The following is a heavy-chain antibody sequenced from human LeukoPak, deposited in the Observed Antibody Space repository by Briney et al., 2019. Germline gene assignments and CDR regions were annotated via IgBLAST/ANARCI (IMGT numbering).Heavy chain of an antibody. D-gene: IGHD2-2*01. CDR1: GFTFGGHQ. CDR2: INRDGRST. J-gene: IGHJ4*02. CDR3: ARTYQGIDF. V-gene: IGHV3-48*03. Sequence: PGGSLRLSCAVSGFTFGGHQMNWVRQAPGRGLEWISYINRDGRSTHYADSVKGRFTISRDNAKNSLYLQMNSLRAEDTAVYYCARTYQGIDFWGQGTLVTVSS.